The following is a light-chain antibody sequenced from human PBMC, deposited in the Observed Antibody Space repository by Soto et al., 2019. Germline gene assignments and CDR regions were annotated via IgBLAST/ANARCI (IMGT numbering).Light chain of an antibody. Sequence: QSVLTQPPSASGTPGQRVTISCSGSSSNIGSTSVNWYQHLPGTAPKLIIYGNSNRPSGVPDRFSGSKSGTSASLAITGLQAEDEADYYCQSYDSSLSGSVFGTGTKLTVL. CDR1: SSNIGSTS. V-gene: IGLV1-40*01. CDR2: GNS. CDR3: QSYDSSLSGSV. J-gene: IGLJ1*01.